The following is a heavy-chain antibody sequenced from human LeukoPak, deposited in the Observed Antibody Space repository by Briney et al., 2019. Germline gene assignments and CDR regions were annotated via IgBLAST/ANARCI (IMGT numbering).Heavy chain of an antibody. D-gene: IGHD6-13*01. CDR1: GFTFDDYA. J-gene: IGHJ4*02. V-gene: IGHV3-43D*03. CDR2: ISWDGGST. CDR3: AKDSRGIAAWYYFDY. Sequence: GGSLRLSCAASGFTFDDYAMHWVRQAPGKGLEWVSPISWDGGSTYYADSVKGRFTISRDNSKNSLYLQMNSLRAEDTALYYCAKDSRGIAAWYYFDYWGQGTLVTVSS.